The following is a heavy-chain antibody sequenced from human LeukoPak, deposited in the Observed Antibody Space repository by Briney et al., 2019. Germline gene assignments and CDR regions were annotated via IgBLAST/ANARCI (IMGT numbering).Heavy chain of an antibody. CDR3: ARISSSGSFDY. D-gene: IGHD3-10*01. V-gene: IGHV4-34*01. CDR2: ITPSGST. J-gene: IGHJ4*02. Sequence: SETLSLTCTVFGGSLGSFYWTWIRQPPGKGLEWIGEITPSGSTIYIPSLRRLLNISIDMSQDQFSLRLTSMNAADRAVYYCARISSSGSFDYWGQGTLVTVSS. CDR1: GGSLGSFY.